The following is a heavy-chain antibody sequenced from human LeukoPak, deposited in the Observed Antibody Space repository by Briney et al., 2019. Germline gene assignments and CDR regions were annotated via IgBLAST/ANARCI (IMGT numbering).Heavy chain of an antibody. CDR3: ARDPLDSIAVAADAFDI. CDR2: IKQDGSEK. CDR1: GFTFSSYW. Sequence: GGSLRLSCAASGFTFSSYWMSWVRQAPGKGLEWVANIKQDGSEKYYVDSVKGRFTISRDNAKNSLYLQMSSLRAEDTAVYYCARDPLDSIAVAADAFDIWGQGTMVTVSS. J-gene: IGHJ3*02. D-gene: IGHD6-19*01. V-gene: IGHV3-7*01.